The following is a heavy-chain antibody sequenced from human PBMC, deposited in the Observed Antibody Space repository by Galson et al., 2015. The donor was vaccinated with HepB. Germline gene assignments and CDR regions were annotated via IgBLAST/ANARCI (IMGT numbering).Heavy chain of an antibody. CDR1: GFTFSSYG. J-gene: IGHJ4*02. CDR2: ISYDGSNK. CDR3: AKDDMRVFGVATLFDY. Sequence: SLRLSCAASGFTFSSYGMHWVLQAPGKGLEWVAVISYDGSNKYYADSVKGRFTISRDNSKNTLYLQMNSLRAEDTAVYYCAKDDMRVFGVATLFDYWGQGTLVTVSS. V-gene: IGHV3-30*18. D-gene: IGHD3-3*01.